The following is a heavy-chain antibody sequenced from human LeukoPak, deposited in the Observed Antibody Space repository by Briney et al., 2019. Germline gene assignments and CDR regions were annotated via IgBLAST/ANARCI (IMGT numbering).Heavy chain of an antibody. CDR1: GFSFSSYE. D-gene: IGHD5-24*01. J-gene: IGHJ4*02. CDR2: ISGSGGTT. V-gene: IGHV3-23*01. CDR3: AKIRDGYNSPFDY. Sequence: GGSLRLSCAASGFSFSSYEMNWVRQAPGKGLEWVSAISGSGGTTHYADSVKGRFTISRDNSKNTLYLQMNSLRAEDTAVYYCAKIRDGYNSPFDYWGQGTLVTVSS.